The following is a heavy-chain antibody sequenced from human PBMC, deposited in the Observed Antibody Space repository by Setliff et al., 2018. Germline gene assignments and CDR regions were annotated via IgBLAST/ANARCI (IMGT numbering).Heavy chain of an antibody. Sequence: PGESLKISCVASGFTFRNYGMHWVRQAPGKGLEWVALIWNDGSSKFYGDSVKGRITISRDNSKNTLYLQMDSLRADDTAVYYCARNWVTAQHYYYGMDAWGQGTTVTVSS. CDR3: ARNWVTAQHYYYGMDA. D-gene: IGHD2-21*02. CDR1: GFTFRNYG. J-gene: IGHJ6*02. CDR2: IWNDGSSK. V-gene: IGHV3-33*01.